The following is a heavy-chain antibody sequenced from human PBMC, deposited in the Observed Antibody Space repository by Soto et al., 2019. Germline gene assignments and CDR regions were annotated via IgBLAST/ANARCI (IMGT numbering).Heavy chain of an antibody. D-gene: IGHD4-17*01. CDR1: EFSFSRYA. J-gene: IGHJ4*02. Sequence: PVGSLRLSGVASEFSFSRYAMTWVRQAAGKGLQWVAGLGPDGRNTFYGESVRGRFTISRDNSRNTLYLQMSSLIAEDTAVYFCVKQMTTWTDSFFDFWGQGIQVTV. CDR2: LGPDGRNT. V-gene: IGHV3-23*01. CDR3: VKQMTTWTDSFFDF.